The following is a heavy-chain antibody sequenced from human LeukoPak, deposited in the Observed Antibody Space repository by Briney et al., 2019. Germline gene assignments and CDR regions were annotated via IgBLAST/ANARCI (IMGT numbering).Heavy chain of an antibody. CDR3: AREVGYDFWSGYPDY. CDR1: GGSISSGDYY. J-gene: IGHJ4*02. V-gene: IGHV4-30-4*01. D-gene: IGHD3-3*01. CDR2: IYYSGST. Sequence: SETLSLTCTVSGGSISSGDYYWSWIRQPPGKGLEWIGYIYYSGSTYYNPSLKSRVTISVDTSKSQFSLKLSSVTAADTAVYYCAREVGYDFWSGYPDYWGQGTLVTVSS.